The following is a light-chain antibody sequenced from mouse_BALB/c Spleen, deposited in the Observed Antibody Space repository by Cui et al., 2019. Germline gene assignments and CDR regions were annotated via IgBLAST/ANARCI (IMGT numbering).Light chain of an antibody. CDR2: SGS. CDR3: QQHDEYPLT. CDR1: KSSSKY. V-gene: IGKV16-104*01. Sequence: EVQITQAPYYPAGFRGETITINCRASKSSSKYLAWYQEKAGKTNKHLIYSGSSLRSGVPSEFISSGSDTNFSLTIISLEPEDFAIYYCQQHDEYPLTFGAGTKLELK. J-gene: IGKJ5*01.